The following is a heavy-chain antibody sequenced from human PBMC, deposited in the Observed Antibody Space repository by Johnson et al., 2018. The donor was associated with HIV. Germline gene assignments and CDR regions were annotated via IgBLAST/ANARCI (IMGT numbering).Heavy chain of an antibody. V-gene: IGHV3-30-3*01. D-gene: IGHD6-19*01. CDR1: GFTFSSYA. CDR2: MSYDGSNK. J-gene: IGHJ3*02. CDR3: AKDCSSGWWRITKSDAFDI. Sequence: QMLLVESGGGVVQPGGSLILSCAASGFTFSSYAMHWVRQAPGKGLEWVAIMSYDGSNKYYADSVKGRFTISRDNSNNTLYLQMNSLRAEDTAVYYCAKDCSSGWWRITKSDAFDIWGQGTMVTVSS.